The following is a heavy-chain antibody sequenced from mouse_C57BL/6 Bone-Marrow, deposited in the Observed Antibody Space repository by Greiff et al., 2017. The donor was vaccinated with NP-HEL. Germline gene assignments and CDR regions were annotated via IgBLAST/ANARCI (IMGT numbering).Heavy chain of an antibody. D-gene: IGHD2-4*01. CDR2: ISNGGGST. CDR1: GFTFSDYY. Sequence: EVKVEESGGGLVQPGGSLKLSCAASGFTFSDYYMYWVRQTPEKRLEWVAYISNGGGSTYYPDTVKGRFTISRDNAKNTLYLQMSRLKSEDTAMYYCARRGDYDGFAYWGQGTLVTVSA. V-gene: IGHV5-12*01. CDR3: ARRGDYDGFAY. J-gene: IGHJ3*01.